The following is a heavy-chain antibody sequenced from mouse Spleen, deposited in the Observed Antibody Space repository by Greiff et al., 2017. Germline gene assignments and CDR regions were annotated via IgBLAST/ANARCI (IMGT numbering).Heavy chain of an antibody. CDR1: GYSFTDYN. CDR3: ARGGLEDDYDVSYYYAMDY. V-gene: IGHV1-39*01. D-gene: IGHD2-4*01. Sequence: VQLQQSGPELVKPGASVKISCKASGYSFTDYNMNWVKQSNGKSLEWIGVINPNYGTTSYNQKFKGKATLTVDQSSSTAYMQLNSLTSEDSAVYYCARGGLEDDYDVSYYYAMDYWGQGTSVTVSS. CDR2: INPNYGTT. J-gene: IGHJ4*01.